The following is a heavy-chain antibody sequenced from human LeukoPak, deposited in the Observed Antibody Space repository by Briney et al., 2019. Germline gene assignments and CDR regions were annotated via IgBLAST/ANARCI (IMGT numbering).Heavy chain of an antibody. CDR3: ARGDTAMFFDY. CDR1: GYSISSGYY. D-gene: IGHD5-18*01. CDR2: IYHSGST. V-gene: IGHV4-38-2*01. J-gene: IGHJ4*02. Sequence: SETLSLTCAVSGYSISSGYYWGWIRQPPGKGLEWIGSIYHSGSTYYNPSLKSRVTISVDTSKNQLSLKLSSVTAADSAVYYSARGDTAMFFDYWGQGTLVTVSS.